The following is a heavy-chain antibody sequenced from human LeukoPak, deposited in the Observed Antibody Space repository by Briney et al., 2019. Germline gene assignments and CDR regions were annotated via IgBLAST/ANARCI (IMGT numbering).Heavy chain of an antibody. CDR3: ARGFTSYYYYYGMDV. CDR2: IWYDGSNK. J-gene: IGHJ6*02. CDR1: GFTFSSYG. V-gene: IGHV3-33*01. Sequence: GGSLRLSCAASGFTFSSYGMHWVRQAPGKGLEWVAVIWYDGSNKYYADSVKGRFTISRDNSKNTLYLQMNSLRAEDTAVYYCARGFTSYYYYYGMDVWGQGTTVTVS.